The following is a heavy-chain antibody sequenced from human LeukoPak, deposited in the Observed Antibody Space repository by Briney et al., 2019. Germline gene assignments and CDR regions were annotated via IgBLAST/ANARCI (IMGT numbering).Heavy chain of an antibody. CDR3: ARAALLLDIVVVLRAGYYFDY. J-gene: IGHJ4*02. Sequence: SETLSLTCTVSGGSISSYYWSWIRQPPGKGLEWIGYIYYSGSTNYNPSLKSRVAIPVDTSKNQFSLKLSSVTAADTAVYYCARAALLLDIVVVLRAGYYFDYWGQGTLVTVSS. V-gene: IGHV4-59*12. CDR2: IYYSGST. CDR1: GGSISSYY. D-gene: IGHD2-15*01.